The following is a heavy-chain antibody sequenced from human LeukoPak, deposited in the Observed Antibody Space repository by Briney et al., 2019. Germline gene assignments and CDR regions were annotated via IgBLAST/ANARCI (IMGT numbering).Heavy chain of an antibody. D-gene: IGHD3-16*02. V-gene: IGHV3-9*01. CDR2: ISWNSGSI. CDR1: GFTFDDYA. Sequence: GGSLRLSCAASGFTFDDYAMHWVRQAPGKGLEWVSGISWNSGSIGYADSVKGRFTISRDNAKNSLYLQMNSLRAEDTALYYCAKSLVYDYVWGVIVRPYYFDYWGQGTLVTVSS. J-gene: IGHJ4*02. CDR3: AKSLVYDYVWGVIVRPYYFDY.